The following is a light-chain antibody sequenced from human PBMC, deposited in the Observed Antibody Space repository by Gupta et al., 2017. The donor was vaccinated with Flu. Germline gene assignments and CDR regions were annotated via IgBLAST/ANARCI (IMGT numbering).Light chain of an antibody. V-gene: IGKV1-5*03. CDR3: QQEDTFSNT. J-gene: IGKJ2*01. CDR1: QNVNDR. CDR2: KAS. Sequence: DIQMTQSPSTLSASVGDTVTITCRASQNVNDRLAWYQQKPGKAPKVMIYKASNLESGVPSRFSGSGFGTEFTLTISSLQPDDFATYYCQQEDTFSNTFGQGTKLEIK.